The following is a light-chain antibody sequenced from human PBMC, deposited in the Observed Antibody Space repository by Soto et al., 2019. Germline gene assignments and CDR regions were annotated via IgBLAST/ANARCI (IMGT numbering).Light chain of an antibody. CDR3: QQYDNLPLT. CDR2: DAS. J-gene: IGKJ4*01. CDR1: QDISNY. V-gene: IGKV1-33*01. Sequence: DIQMTQSPSSLSASVGYRFTITCQASQDISNYLNWYQHKPGKAPKLLIYDASNLETGVPSRFSGSGSGTDFTFTISSLQPEDIATYYCQQYDNLPLTYGGGTKVDIK.